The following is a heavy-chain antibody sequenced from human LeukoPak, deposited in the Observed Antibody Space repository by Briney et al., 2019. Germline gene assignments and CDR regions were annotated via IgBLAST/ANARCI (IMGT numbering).Heavy chain of an antibody. V-gene: IGHV3-30*03. D-gene: IGHD2-15*01. CDR2: ISYDGSNK. CDR3: ATSARTYIGSSLDY. J-gene: IGHJ4*02. Sequence: GGSLRLSCAASGFTFSSYGMHWVRQAPGKGLEWVAVISYDGSNKYYADSVKGRFTISRDNAKNTLYLQMNSLRAEDTALYYCATSARTYIGSSLDYWGQGTLVTVSS. CDR1: GFTFSSYG.